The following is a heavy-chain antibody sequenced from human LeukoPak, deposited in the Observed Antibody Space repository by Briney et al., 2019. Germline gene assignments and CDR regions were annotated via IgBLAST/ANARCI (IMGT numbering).Heavy chain of an antibody. D-gene: IGHD6-19*01. CDR3: AKLGPAGYSSAWADY. CDR2: ISGSGANT. Sequence: PGGSLRLSCAASAFTFRSHGMTWVRQAPGKGLEWVSAISGSGANTCYADSAKGRFTISRDNSKNTLYLQINSLRAEDTALYYCAKLGPAGYSSAWADYWGQGTLVIVSS. V-gene: IGHV3-23*01. J-gene: IGHJ4*02. CDR1: AFTFRSHG.